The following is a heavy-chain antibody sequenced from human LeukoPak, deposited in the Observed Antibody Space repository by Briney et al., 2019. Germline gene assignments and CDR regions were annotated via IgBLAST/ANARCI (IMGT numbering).Heavy chain of an antibody. V-gene: IGHV3-21*06. J-gene: IGHJ3*02. CDR1: GFTFSSYT. D-gene: IGHD3-9*01. Sequence: KPGGSLRLSCAASGFTFSSYTMNGVRQAPGKGLEWVSSISSSSSYIYYADSAKGRFTISRDNAKNSLYLQMNSLRAEDTAVYYCARDTHDILTGYYKWAFDIWGQGTMVTVSS. CDR2: ISSSSSYI. CDR3: ARDTHDILTGYYKWAFDI.